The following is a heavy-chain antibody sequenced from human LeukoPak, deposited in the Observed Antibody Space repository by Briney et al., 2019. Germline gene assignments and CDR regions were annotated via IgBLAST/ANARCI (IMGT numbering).Heavy chain of an antibody. CDR3: ASIGDYLDAFDI. J-gene: IGHJ3*02. CDR1: GGSVSSGSYY. CDR2: IYYSGST. V-gene: IGHV4-61*01. Sequence: SETLSLTCTASGGSVSSGSYYWSWIRQPPGTGLEWIGYIYYSGSTNYNPSLKSRVTISVDTSKNQFSLKLSSVTAADTAVYYCASIGDYLDAFDIWGQGTMVTVSS. D-gene: IGHD4-17*01.